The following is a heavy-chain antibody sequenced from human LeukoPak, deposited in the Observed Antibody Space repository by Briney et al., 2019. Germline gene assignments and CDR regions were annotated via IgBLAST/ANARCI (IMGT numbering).Heavy chain of an antibody. Sequence: GASVTVSCKASGYTFTGYYMHWVRQAPGQGLEWMGWINPNSGGTNYAQKFQGWVTMTRDTSISTAYMELSRLRSDDTAVYYCARGEGYGGIYGMDVWGQGTTVTVSS. CDR2: INPNSGGT. CDR3: ARGEGYGGIYGMDV. D-gene: IGHD4-23*01. V-gene: IGHV1-2*04. J-gene: IGHJ6*02. CDR1: GYTFTGYY.